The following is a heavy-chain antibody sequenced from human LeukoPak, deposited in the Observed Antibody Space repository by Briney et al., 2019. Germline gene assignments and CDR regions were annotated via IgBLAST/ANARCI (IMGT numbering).Heavy chain of an antibody. D-gene: IGHD3-22*01. CDR2: IYSSGST. CDR1: GGSISSYF. CDR3: AREDRTTSSGYPGPFDY. Sequence: PSETLSLTCIVSGGSISSYFWSWIRQPAGKGLEWIGRIYSSGSTNYNPSLKSRVTMSVDTSKNQFSLKLRSVTAADTAVYYCAREDRTTSSGYPGPFDYWGQGTLVTVSS. J-gene: IGHJ4*02. V-gene: IGHV4-4*07.